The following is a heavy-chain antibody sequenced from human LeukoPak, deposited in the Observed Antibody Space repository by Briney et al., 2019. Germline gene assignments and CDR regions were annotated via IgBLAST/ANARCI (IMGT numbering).Heavy chain of an antibody. CDR2: ISGSGIST. Sequence: GGSLRLSCAAAGFTFSDYGMNWVRQAPGKGLEWVSGISGSGISTYYADSVKGRFTISRDNSKNTLYLQMNSLRAEDTAVYYCARITMSRFDPWGQGTLVTVS. J-gene: IGHJ5*02. V-gene: IGHV3-23*01. CDR1: GFTFSDYG. D-gene: IGHD3-10*02. CDR3: ARITMSRFDP.